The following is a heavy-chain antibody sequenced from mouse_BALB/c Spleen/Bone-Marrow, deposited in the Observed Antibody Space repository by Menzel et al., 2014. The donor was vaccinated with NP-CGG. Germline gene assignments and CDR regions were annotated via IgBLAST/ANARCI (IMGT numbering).Heavy chain of an antibody. CDR2: ISYDDSN. Sequence: DVKLQESGPGLVKPSQSLSLPCSVTGYSITSGYYWNWIRQFPGNKLEWMGYISYDDSNNYNPSLKNRISITRDTSKNQFFLKLNSVTTEDTATYYCSRGGDYFFDYWGQGTTLTVSS. J-gene: IGHJ2*01. D-gene: IGHD2-13*01. CDR1: GYSITSGYY. V-gene: IGHV3-6*02. CDR3: SRGGDYFFDY.